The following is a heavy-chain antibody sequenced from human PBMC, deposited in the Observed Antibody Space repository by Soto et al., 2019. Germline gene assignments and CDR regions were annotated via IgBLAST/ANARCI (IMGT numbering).Heavy chain of an antibody. D-gene: IGHD4-17*01. CDR1: GGSISTYY. CDR3: ARNTFYGGLDY. CDR2: IHYSGNT. Sequence: SETLSLTCTVSGGSISTYYWIWVRQPPGKGLEWIGYIHYSGNTNYNPSLKSRVTISVHSSKNQFSLKLSSVTAADTAVYYCARNTFYGGLDYWVQGTLVTVSS. J-gene: IGHJ4*02. V-gene: IGHV4-59*08.